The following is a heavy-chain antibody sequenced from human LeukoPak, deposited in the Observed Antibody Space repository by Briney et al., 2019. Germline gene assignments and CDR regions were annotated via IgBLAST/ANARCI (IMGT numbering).Heavy chain of an antibody. V-gene: IGHV4-39*01. J-gene: IGHJ6*02. CDR2: IYYSGST. CDR3: ASHLSGSSPYYYYGMDV. Sequence: PSETLSLTCTVSGGSISSSSYYWGWIRQPPGKGLEWIGSIYYSGSTYYNPSLKSRVTISVDTSKNQFSLKLSSVTAADTAVYYCASHLSGSSPYYYYGMDVWGQGTTVTVSS. CDR1: GGSISSSSYY. D-gene: IGHD1-26*01.